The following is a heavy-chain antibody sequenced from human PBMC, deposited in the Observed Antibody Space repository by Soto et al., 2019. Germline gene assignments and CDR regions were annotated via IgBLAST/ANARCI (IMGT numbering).Heavy chain of an antibody. D-gene: IGHD6-13*01. CDR2: TFSSGGT. CDR3: ASEGVGTSAAPGVYSLLINRLDP. J-gene: IGHJ5*02. V-gene: IGHV4-4*07. Sequence: SQTLSLSSTFAVGRVSFYWWSWIRQRSGKGLDWIRRTFSSGGTNYNSSLENRVTMSVDTSKNQISLKLRSVTTADTAMYYCASEGVGTSAAPGVYSLLINRLDPWGQGTMVTVSS. CDR1: VGRVSFYW.